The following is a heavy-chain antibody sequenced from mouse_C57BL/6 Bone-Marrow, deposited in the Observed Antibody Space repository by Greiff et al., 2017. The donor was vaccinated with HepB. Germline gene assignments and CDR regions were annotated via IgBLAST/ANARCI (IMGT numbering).Heavy chain of an antibody. Sequence: VHLQQPGAELVMPGASVKLSCKASGYTFTSYWMHWVKQRPGQGLEWIGEIDPSDSYTNYNQKFKGKSTLTVDKSSSTAYMQLSSLTSEDSAVYYCARGPFIYYDYDGGDYWGQGTTLTVSS. CDR3: ARGPFIYYDYDGGDY. CDR1: GYTFTSYW. CDR2: IDPSDSYT. J-gene: IGHJ2*01. D-gene: IGHD2-4*01. V-gene: IGHV1-69*01.